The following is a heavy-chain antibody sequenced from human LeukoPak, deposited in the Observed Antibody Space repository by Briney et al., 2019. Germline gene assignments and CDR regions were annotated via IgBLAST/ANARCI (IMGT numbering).Heavy chain of an antibody. CDR2: IYTSGST. V-gene: IGHV4-39*07. J-gene: IGHJ6*03. CDR3: ASSSIAVAGWAHNDHYYYYMDV. D-gene: IGHD6-19*01. CDR1: GGSISSSSYY. Sequence: MPSETLSLTCTVSGGSISSSSYYWGRIRQPPGKGLEWIGSIYTSGSTNYNPSLKSRVTISVDTSKNQFSLKLSSVTAADTAVYYCASSSIAVAGWAHNDHYYYYMDVWGKGTTVTVSS.